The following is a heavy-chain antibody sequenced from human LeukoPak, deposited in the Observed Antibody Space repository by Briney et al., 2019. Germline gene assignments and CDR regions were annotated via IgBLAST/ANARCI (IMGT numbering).Heavy chain of an antibody. D-gene: IGHD2-2*01. V-gene: IGHV3-7*01. J-gene: IGHJ6*03. CDR2: IKQDGSEK. Sequence: GGSLRLSCAASGFTFSSYWMSWVRQAPGKGLEWVANIKQDGSEKYYVDSVKGRFTISRDNAKNSLYLQMNSLRAEDTAEYYCARDCSSIEWVYYYYYMDVWGKGTTVTVSS. CDR3: ARDCSSIEWVYYYYYMDV. CDR1: GFTFSSYW.